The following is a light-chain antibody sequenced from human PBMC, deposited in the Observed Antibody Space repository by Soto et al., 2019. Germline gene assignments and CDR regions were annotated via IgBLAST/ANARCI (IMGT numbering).Light chain of an antibody. V-gene: IGKV1-33*01. J-gene: IGKJ5*01. CDR1: RDITNY. CDR2: DAS. CDR3: QHYDHLPIT. Sequence: DIHMTHSPSSLSASLGYRFTITCQASRDITNYLNWYQQKPGKAPRLLLYDASSLETGVPSRFSGSGSGTDFTFTISSLQPEDIATYYCQHYDHLPITFGQGTRLEIK.